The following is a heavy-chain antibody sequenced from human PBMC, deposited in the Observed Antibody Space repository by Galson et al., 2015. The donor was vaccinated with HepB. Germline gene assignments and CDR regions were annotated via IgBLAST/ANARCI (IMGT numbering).Heavy chain of an antibody. CDR1: GLTFSDYY. CDR3: ARNYRLNYYYYGMDV. D-gene: IGHD3-10*01. V-gene: IGHV3-11*06. CDR2: VTSSNRSYT. Sequence: SLRLSCAASGLTFSDYYMSWIRQAPGKGLEWISYVTSSNRSYTIYADSVKGRFTISRDNAKNSLYLQMNSLRAEDTAVYFCARNYRLNYYYYGMDVWGQGTTVTVSS. J-gene: IGHJ6*02.